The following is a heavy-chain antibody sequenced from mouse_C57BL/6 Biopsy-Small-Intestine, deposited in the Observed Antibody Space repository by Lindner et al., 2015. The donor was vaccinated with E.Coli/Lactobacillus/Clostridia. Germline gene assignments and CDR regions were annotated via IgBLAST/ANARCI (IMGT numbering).Heavy chain of an antibody. CDR3: ASVGYDFDY. V-gene: IGHV1-26*01. Sequence: VQLQESGPEVVKPGASVRISCQASGFTFTDFYMHWVKQSHGKTLEWIGDINPKVGTSNYNQNFKAKATLTVDTSSNTAYMELRSLTSDDSAVYYCASVGYDFDYWGQGTTLTVSS. D-gene: IGHD2-2*01. CDR2: INPKVGTS. CDR1: GFTFTDFY. J-gene: IGHJ2*01.